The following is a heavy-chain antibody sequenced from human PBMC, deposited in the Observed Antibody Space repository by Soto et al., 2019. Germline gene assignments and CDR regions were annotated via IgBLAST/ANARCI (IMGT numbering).Heavy chain of an antibody. D-gene: IGHD5-12*01. Sequence: GGSLRLSCAASGFTFSSYGMSWVRQAPGKGLEWVANIKQDGSEKYYVDSVKGRFTISRDNAKNSLYLQMNSLRDEDTAVYYCAREGYPFDYWGQGTLVTVSS. CDR1: GFTFSSYG. CDR3: AREGYPFDY. J-gene: IGHJ4*02. CDR2: IKQDGSEK. V-gene: IGHV3-7*01.